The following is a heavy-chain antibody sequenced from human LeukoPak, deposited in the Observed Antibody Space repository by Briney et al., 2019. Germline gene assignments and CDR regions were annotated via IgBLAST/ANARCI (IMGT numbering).Heavy chain of an antibody. Sequence: PSETLSLTCTVSGGSISRSSYYWGWIRQPPGKGLEWIGSISYSGSTYYTPSLKSRVTISVDTSKNQFSLKLSSVTAADTAVYYCARHLGYCSSSTCYFDYWGQGALVTVSS. CDR3: ARHLGYCSSSTCYFDY. V-gene: IGHV4-39*01. CDR1: GGSISRSSYY. J-gene: IGHJ4*02. D-gene: IGHD2-2*01. CDR2: ISYSGST.